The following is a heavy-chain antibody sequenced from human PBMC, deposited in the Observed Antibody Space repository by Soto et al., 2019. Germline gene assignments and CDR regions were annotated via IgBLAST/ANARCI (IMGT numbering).Heavy chain of an antibody. CDR3: ARDDKRGYDFGY. D-gene: IGHD5-12*01. CDR1: GFTFSSFS. V-gene: IGHV3-21*01. Sequence: EVQLVESGGGLVKPGGPLRLSCAASGFTFSSFSINWVRQAPGKGLEWVSSIGYTGNHIYYADSVKGRFTISRDNAKNSVFLQMNSLKAEDSAVYYCARDDKRGYDFGYWGQGTLVTVSS. CDR2: IGYTGNHI. J-gene: IGHJ4*02.